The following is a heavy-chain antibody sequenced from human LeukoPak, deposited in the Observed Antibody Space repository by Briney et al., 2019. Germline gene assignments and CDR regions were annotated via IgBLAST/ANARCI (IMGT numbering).Heavy chain of an antibody. CDR2: IDEGGNKV. D-gene: IGHD3-10*01. J-gene: IGHJ4*02. V-gene: IGHV3-7*01. CDR3: VREWFLARYS. Sequence: GGSLRLSCAASGFTFDYHWMTWVRQAPGRGLEWVANIDEGGNKVYYAESVKGRFTISRDNAKNSVFLQMNSLRAEDTAVYYCVREWFLARYSWGQGALVTVSS. CDR1: GFTFDYHW.